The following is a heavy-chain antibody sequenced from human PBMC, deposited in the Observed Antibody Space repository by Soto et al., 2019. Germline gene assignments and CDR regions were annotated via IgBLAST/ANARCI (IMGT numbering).Heavy chain of an antibody. CDR2: ISFDGTKK. V-gene: IGHV3-30-3*01. J-gene: IGHJ6*02. CDR3: AREDDYGYRYINYGLDV. D-gene: IGHD4-17*01. CDR1: GFTFNIYA. Sequence: GGSLRLSCAASGFTFNIYALHWVGQAPGKGLEWVAVISFDGTKKYYSDSVKGRFTISRDNLKNTLYLQMNNLRVEDAALYFCAREDDYGYRYINYGLDVWGQGTTVTVSS.